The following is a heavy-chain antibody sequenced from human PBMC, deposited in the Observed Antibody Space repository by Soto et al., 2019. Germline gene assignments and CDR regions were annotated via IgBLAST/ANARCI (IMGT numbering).Heavy chain of an antibody. V-gene: IGHV2-26*01. CDR3: ARTGGLLRKGSPFDY. Sequence: QVTLKESGPVLVKPTETLTLTCTVSGFSLSDGKMGVSWIRQPPGKALEWLAHIFSNDEKSYTTSLKSRLSISKDTSDSQVVLIMTKMDPVDTATYYCARTGGLLRKGSPFDYWGQGTLVTVSS. CDR1: GFSLSDGKMG. CDR2: IFSNDEK. D-gene: IGHD1-26*01. J-gene: IGHJ4*02.